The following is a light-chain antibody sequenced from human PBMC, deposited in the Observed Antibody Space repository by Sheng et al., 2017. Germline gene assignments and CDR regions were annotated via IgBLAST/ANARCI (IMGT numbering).Light chain of an antibody. Sequence: QSVLTQTPSASGTPGQRVTISCSGSSFNIGRNTVNWYQQFPGMAPKLLIFRNDQRSSGAPDRFSGSKSGTSASLAISGLQSEDEADYSCAAWDDSLNGYVFGTGTKVTVL. CDR1: SFNIGRNT. CDR2: RND. J-gene: IGLJ1*01. CDR3: AAWDDSLNGYV. V-gene: IGLV1-44*01.